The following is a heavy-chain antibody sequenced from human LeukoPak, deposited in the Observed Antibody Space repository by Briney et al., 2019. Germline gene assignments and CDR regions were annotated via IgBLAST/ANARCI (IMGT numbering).Heavy chain of an antibody. Sequence: GGSLRLSCAASGFTFSGYLMHWVRQAPGKGLVWVSRVYTDGSNTIYADSVKGRFTISRDNAKKTLYLQMNSLRDEDTAVYYCERDGYSLKFPYFDSWGQGTLVTVSS. V-gene: IGHV3-74*01. J-gene: IGHJ4*02. CDR3: ERDGYSLKFPYFDS. CDR2: VYTDGSNT. D-gene: IGHD5-12*01. CDR1: GFTFSGYL.